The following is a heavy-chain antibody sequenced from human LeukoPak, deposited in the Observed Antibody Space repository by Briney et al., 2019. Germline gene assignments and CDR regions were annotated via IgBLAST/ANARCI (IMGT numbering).Heavy chain of an antibody. V-gene: IGHV3-23*01. J-gene: IGHJ4*02. CDR3: AKKGQWLDIYYFDY. CDR1: GFTFSSYA. D-gene: IGHD6-19*01. Sequence: GGSLRLSCAASGFTFSSYAMSWVRQAPGKGLEWVSAISGSGGSTYYADSAKGRFTISRDNSKNTLYLQMNSLRAEDTAVYYCAKKGQWLDIYYFDYWGQGTLVTVSS. CDR2: ISGSGGST.